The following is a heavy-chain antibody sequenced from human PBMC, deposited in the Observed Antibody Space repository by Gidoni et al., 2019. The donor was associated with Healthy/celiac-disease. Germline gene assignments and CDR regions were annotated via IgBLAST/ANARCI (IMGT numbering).Heavy chain of an antibody. D-gene: IGHD3-10*01. CDR1: GFTSSSSA. Sequence: QVQLVESGGGVVQPGRSLRLSCAASGFTSSSSAMPWVRQAPGKGWGWVAVISYDGSNKSYADSVKGRFTISRDNSKNTLYLQMNSLRAEDTAVYYCAREGSGITMVRGVIITSYYFDYWGQGTLVTVSS. CDR3: AREGSGITMVRGVIITSYYFDY. CDR2: ISYDGSNK. J-gene: IGHJ4*02. V-gene: IGHV3-30*04.